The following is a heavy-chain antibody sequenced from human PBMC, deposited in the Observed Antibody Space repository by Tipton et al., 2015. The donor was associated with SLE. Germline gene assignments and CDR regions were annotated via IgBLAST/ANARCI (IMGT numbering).Heavy chain of an antibody. CDR3: ARVTGHSSGWYGWVDS. Sequence: TLSLTCTVSGDSVSSSNHYWGWIRQSPGQGLVWIGNIYFRGSTYYNPSLESRLTISVGTSQNQFSLKLTSVTAADTAVFYCARVTGHSSGWYGWVDSWGQGTLVTVSS. V-gene: IGHV4-39*07. CDR1: GDSVSSSNHY. D-gene: IGHD6-19*01. J-gene: IGHJ4*02. CDR2: IYFRGST.